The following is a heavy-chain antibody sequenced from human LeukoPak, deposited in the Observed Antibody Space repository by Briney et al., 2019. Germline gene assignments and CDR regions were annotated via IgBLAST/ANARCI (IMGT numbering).Heavy chain of an antibody. Sequence: PWASVKVSCKASGGTFSSYAINWVRQATGQGLEWMGWMNPNSGNTGYAQKFQGRVIITRNTSISTAYMELNSLRSEDTAVYYCARRSIAARYAFDIWGQGTMVTVSS. V-gene: IGHV1-8*03. CDR3: ARRSIAARYAFDI. D-gene: IGHD6-6*01. CDR2: MNPNSGNT. CDR1: GGTFSSYA. J-gene: IGHJ3*02.